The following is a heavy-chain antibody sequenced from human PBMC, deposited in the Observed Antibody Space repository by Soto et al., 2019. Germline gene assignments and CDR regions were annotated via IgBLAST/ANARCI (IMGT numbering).Heavy chain of an antibody. D-gene: IGHD3-10*01. CDR3: AKDLRYYGSGLGDYMDV. J-gene: IGHJ6*03. V-gene: IGHV3-23*01. Sequence: EVQLLESGGGLVQPGGSLRLSCAASGFTFSSYAMSWVRQAPGKGLEWVSAISGCGGSTYYADSVKGRFTISRDNSKNTLSLQTNSLRAADTAVYYCAKDLRYYGSGLGDYMDVWGKGTTVTVSS. CDR1: GFTFSSYA. CDR2: ISGCGGST.